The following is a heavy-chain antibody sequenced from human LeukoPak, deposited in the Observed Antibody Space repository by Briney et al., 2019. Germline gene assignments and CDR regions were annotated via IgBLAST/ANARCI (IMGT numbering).Heavy chain of an antibody. CDR3: ARDNPPYCNGGSCYSY. CDR2: IIPILGVA. V-gene: IGHV1-69*04. J-gene: IGHJ4*02. CDR1: GGTFSSYA. Sequence: ASVKVSCKASGGTFSSYAISWVRQTPGQRLEWMGRIIPILGVANYAQNFQGRVTVTADESTGTAYMELSSLRSNDTAIYYCARDNPPYCNGGSCYSYWGQGTLVTVSS. D-gene: IGHD2-15*01.